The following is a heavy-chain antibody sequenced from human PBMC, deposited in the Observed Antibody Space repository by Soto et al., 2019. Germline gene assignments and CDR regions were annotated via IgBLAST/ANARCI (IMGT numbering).Heavy chain of an antibody. CDR2: VDSAGSGT. V-gene: IGHV3-74*01. Sequence: VPLVESGGGSVQPGGSLRLSCVASGITISGFWMHWVRQVPGKGLVWVARVDSAGSGTSYADSVKGRFTISRDNAKNTLSLQMDSLRVEDTAVYYCATVFEHWGQGIPVTVSS. CDR3: ATVFEH. CDR1: GITISGFW. J-gene: IGHJ4*02.